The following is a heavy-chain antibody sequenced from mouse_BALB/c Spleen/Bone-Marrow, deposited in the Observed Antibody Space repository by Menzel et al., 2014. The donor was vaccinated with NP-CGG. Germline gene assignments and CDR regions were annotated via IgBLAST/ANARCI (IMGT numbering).Heavy chain of an antibody. D-gene: IGHD2-2*01. CDR2: INPYNDNT. V-gene: IGHV1-14*01. CDR3: ARSLYGYDWYFDV. J-gene: IGHJ1*01. Sequence: EVQLVESGPELVKPGASVKMSCKASGYTFTSYVMHWVKQKPRQGLEWIGNINPYNDNTKYNEKFKGKATLTSDKSSSTAYMELSSLTSEDSAVYYCARSLYGYDWYFDVWGAGTTVTVSS. CDR1: GYTFTSYV.